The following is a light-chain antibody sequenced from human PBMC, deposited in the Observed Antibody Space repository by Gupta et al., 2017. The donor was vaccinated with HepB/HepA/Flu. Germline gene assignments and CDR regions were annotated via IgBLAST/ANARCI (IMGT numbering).Light chain of an antibody. CDR2: AAS. Sequence: IHITTSTSSLSASVGSRVILTCRASQSMRSYLAWYQQKPGKAPKLLIYAASSLQSWVPSRFRGSGFGTDFTLTISRPQPEDFATYYCQHISSTPQRSFGQGTKLVIK. CDR1: QSMRSY. V-gene: IGKV1-39*01. J-gene: IGKJ2*04. CDR3: QHISSTPQRS.